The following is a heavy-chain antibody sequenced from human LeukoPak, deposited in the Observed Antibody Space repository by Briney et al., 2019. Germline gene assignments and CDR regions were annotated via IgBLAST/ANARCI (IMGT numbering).Heavy chain of an antibody. CDR1: GFTFSIYP. V-gene: IGHV3-21*01. D-gene: IGHD1-26*01. J-gene: IGHJ4*02. CDR3: ARDGQGYSGSYYAPTNFDY. CDR2: ISSSSTYI. Sequence: PGGSLRLSCAASGFTFSIYPMSWVRQAPGKGLEWVSSISSSSTYIYYADSVKGRFTISRDNAKNSLYLQMNSLRAEDTAVYYCARDGQGYSGSYYAPTNFDYWGQGTLVTVSS.